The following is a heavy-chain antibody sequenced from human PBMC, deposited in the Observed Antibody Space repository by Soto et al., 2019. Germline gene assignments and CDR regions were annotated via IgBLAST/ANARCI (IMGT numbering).Heavy chain of an antibody. J-gene: IGHJ5*02. Sequence: GASVKVSCKASGYTFTSYGISWVRQAPGQGLEWMGWISTYNGNTNYAQKLQGRVTMTTDTSTSTAYMELRSLRSDDTAVYYCARFGYSSSYVWFDPWGQGTLVTVSS. V-gene: IGHV1-18*01. D-gene: IGHD6-13*01. CDR2: ISTYNGNT. CDR3: ARFGYSSSYVWFDP. CDR1: GYTFTSYG.